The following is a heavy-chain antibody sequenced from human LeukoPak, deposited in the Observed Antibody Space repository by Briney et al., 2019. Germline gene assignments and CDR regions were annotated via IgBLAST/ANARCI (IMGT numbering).Heavy chain of an antibody. Sequence: GGSPRLSCAASGFTFDDYGMSWVRQAPGKGLEWVSGINWNAGSIVYADSVKGRFTISRDNAKNSLYLQMNSLRVEDTALYYCARVFSGSFDCWGQGTLVTVSS. J-gene: IGHJ4*02. CDR3: ARVFSGSFDC. D-gene: IGHD1-26*01. V-gene: IGHV3-20*04. CDR2: INWNAGSI. CDR1: GFTFDDYG.